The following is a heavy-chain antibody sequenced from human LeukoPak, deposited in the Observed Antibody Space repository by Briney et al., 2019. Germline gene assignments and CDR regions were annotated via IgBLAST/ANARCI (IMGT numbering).Heavy chain of an antibody. CDR3: ASSYSGYDDAFDI. Sequence: PSQTLSPTCTVSGGSISSGGYYWSWIRQHPGQGLEWIGYIYYSGSTYYNPSLKSRVTISVDTSKNQFSLKLSSVTAADTAVYYCASSYSGYDDAFDIWGQGTMVTVSS. D-gene: IGHD5-12*01. CDR1: GGSISSGGYY. J-gene: IGHJ3*02. V-gene: IGHV4-31*03. CDR2: IYYSGST.